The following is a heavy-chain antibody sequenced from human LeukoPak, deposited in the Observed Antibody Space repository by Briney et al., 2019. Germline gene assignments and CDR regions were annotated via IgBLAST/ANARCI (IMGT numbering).Heavy chain of an antibody. CDR2: IIPILGIA. D-gene: IGHD2-8*01. CDR3: ARGAEIVLMVYASTHFDY. J-gene: IGHJ4*02. V-gene: IGHV1-69*04. Sequence: SVKVSCKASGGTFSSYAISWVRQAPGQVLEWMGRIIPILGIANYAQKFQGRVTITADKSTSTAYMELSSLRSEDTAVYYCARGAEIVLMVYASTHFDYWGQGTLVTVSS. CDR1: GGTFSSYA.